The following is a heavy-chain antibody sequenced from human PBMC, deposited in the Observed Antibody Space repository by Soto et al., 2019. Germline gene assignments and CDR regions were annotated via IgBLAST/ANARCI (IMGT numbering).Heavy chain of an antibody. CDR1: GFTFSSYA. J-gene: IGHJ6*02. CDR3: ARDLRPYDYYYYYGMDV. CDR2: ISYDGSNK. V-gene: IGHV3-30-3*01. Sequence: PGGSLRLSCAASGFTFSSYAMHWVRQAPGKGLEWVAVISYDGSNKYYADSVKGRFTISRDNSKNTLYLQMNSLRAEDTAVYYCARDLRPYDYYYYYGMDVWGQGTTVTVSS.